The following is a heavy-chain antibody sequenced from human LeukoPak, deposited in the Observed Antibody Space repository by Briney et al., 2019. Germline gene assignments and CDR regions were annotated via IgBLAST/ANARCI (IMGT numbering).Heavy chain of an antibody. CDR3: ARGGGRYSVDY. V-gene: IGHV1-2*02. J-gene: IGHJ4*02. D-gene: IGHD1-26*01. Sequence: GASVTVSFKASGYTFIDCYMHWVRQGPGQGLELIGWISPNSGGTKYVQKFQGRVTMTRHTSITTVYMELSGLSFDDTAVYYCARGGGRYSVDYWGQGTLVIVSS. CDR1: GYTFIDCY. CDR2: ISPNSGGT.